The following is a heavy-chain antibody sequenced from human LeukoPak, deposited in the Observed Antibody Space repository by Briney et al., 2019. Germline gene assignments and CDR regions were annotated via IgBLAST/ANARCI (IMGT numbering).Heavy chain of an antibody. CDR3: ARRGSGGRSFDI. Sequence: SETLSLTCTVSGGFVSSGSYHWTWIRQPPGKGLEWIGYISYSGSTNYNPSLKSRVTISVDTSKNQFSLNLSSVTAADTAVYYCARRGSGGRSFDIWGQGTMVTVSS. V-gene: IGHV4-61*01. D-gene: IGHD2-15*01. CDR2: ISYSGST. CDR1: GGFVSSGSYH. J-gene: IGHJ3*02.